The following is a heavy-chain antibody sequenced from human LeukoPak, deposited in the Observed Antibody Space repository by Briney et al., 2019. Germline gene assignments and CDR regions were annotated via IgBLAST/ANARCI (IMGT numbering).Heavy chain of an antibody. Sequence: PGRSLRLSCAASGFTFDDYAMHWVRQAPGKGLGWVSGISWNSGSIGYADSVKGRFTISRDNAKNSLYLQMNSLRAEDTALYYCAKAGRSSWYGVGYMDVWGKGTTVTVSS. CDR3: AKAGRSSWYGVGYMDV. CDR2: ISWNSGSI. V-gene: IGHV3-9*01. CDR1: GFTFDDYA. J-gene: IGHJ6*03. D-gene: IGHD6-13*01.